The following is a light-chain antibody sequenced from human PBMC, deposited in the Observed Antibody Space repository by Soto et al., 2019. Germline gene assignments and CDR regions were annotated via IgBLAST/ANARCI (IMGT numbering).Light chain of an antibody. J-gene: IGLJ3*02. CDR1: SSDVGGYNY. CDR2: EVR. CDR3: SAYTARSTLV. V-gene: IGLV2-14*01. Sequence: QSALTQPPSASGSPGQSVTISCTGTSSDVGGYNYVSWYQQHPGTAPKLIIYEVRNRPSGISSRFSGSRSGNTASLTISGLQSEDEGDYYCSAYTARSTLVFGGGTKVTVL.